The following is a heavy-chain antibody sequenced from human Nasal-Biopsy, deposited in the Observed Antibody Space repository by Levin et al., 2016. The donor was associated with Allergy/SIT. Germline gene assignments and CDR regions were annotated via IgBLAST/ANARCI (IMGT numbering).Heavy chain of an antibody. J-gene: IGHJ6*02. CDR3: ARVNIVPTSTRYHSYYGMDV. CDR2: IYHYGTT. V-gene: IGHV4-38-2*02. Sequence: ESLKISCTVSGYSIGRDSYWGWIRQPPGKGLEWIGTIYHYGTTDYNPSLKSRVTISVDTSKNQFSLKLTSVTAADTAVYFCARVNIVPTSTRYHSYYGMDVWGRGTTVTVSS. D-gene: IGHD5-12*01. CDR1: GYSIGRDSY.